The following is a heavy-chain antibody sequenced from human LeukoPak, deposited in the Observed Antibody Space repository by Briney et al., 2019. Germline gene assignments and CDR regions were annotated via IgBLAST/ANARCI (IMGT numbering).Heavy chain of an antibody. CDR3: AGSGSYRFDY. CDR1: GFTFSNYA. CDR2: ITASGTAM. D-gene: IGHD1-26*01. J-gene: IGHJ4*02. Sequence: GGSLRLSCAASGFTFSNYAMNWVRQAPGKGLEWVSHITASGTAMFYADSVKGRFTISRDNAKNSLYLQMNSLRDEDTAVYYCAGSGSYRFDYWGQGTLVTVSS. V-gene: IGHV3-48*02.